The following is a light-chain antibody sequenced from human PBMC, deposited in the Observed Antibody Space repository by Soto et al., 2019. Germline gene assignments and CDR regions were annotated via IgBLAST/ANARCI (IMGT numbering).Light chain of an antibody. Sequence: QSVLTQPASVSGSPGQSITISCTGTSSDVGGYNFVSWYQQHPGKAPKLMIYKVSNRPSGVSNRLSGSKSGNTASLTISGLQAEDEADYYCNSYTSSSTRVFGTGTKVTVL. CDR1: SSDVGGYNF. CDR3: NSYTSSSTRV. J-gene: IGLJ1*01. V-gene: IGLV2-14*01. CDR2: KVS.